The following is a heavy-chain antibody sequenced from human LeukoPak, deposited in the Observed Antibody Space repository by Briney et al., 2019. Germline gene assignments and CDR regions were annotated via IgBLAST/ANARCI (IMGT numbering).Heavy chain of an antibody. CDR1: GFTFRNYG. CDR2: IQCDASDE. CDR3: ARDFRWGQDY. Sequence: GGSLRLSCAASGFTFRNYGFHWVRQAPGKGLEWVRFIQCDASDECYTDSVKGRFTISRDTSKNTIYLQMNSLRPEDTAVYYCARDFRWGQDYWGQGTLVTVSS. J-gene: IGHJ4*02. D-gene: IGHD2-21*02. V-gene: IGHV3-30*02.